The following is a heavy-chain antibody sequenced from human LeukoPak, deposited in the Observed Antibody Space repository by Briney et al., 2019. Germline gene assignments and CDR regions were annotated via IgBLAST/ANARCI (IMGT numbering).Heavy chain of an antibody. CDR1: GFTFTNYA. J-gene: IGHJ4*02. CDR2: IRYDGSKK. V-gene: IGHV3-30*04. Sequence: GGPLRLSCAASGFTFTNYAMHWVRQAPGKGLEWVAVIRYDGSKKYYADSVKGRFTISRDNSKNLVSLQMNSLSAEDAAVYYCARDGINGNYYFDYWGQGTLVTVSS. CDR3: ARDGINGNYYFDY. D-gene: IGHD4-23*01.